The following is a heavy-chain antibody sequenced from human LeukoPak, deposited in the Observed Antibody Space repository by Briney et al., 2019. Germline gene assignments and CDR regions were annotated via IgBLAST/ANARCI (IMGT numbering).Heavy chain of an antibody. V-gene: IGHV3-30*18. CDR1: GFTFSSYG. Sequence: GGSLRLSCAASGFTFSSYGMHWVRQAPGKGLEWVAVISYDGSNKYYADSVKGRFTISRDNSKDTLYLQMNSLRAEDTAVYYCAKDQGYGSRSYYTQYYFDYWGQGTLVTVSS. CDR3: AKDQGYGSRSYYTQYYFDY. J-gene: IGHJ4*02. D-gene: IGHD3-10*01. CDR2: ISYDGSNK.